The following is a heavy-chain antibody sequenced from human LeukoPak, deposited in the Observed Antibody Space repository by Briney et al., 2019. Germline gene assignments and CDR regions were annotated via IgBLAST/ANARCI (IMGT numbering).Heavy chain of an antibody. CDR1: GFTFSSYA. V-gene: IGHV3-23*01. J-gene: IGHJ6*02. CDR3: ARDRRYYDSSGYYYYGMDV. D-gene: IGHD3-22*01. CDR2: ISGSGGST. Sequence: GGSLRLSCAASGFTFSSYAMSWVRQAPGKGLEWVSAISGSGGSTYYADSVKGRFTISRDNSKNTLYLQMNSLRAEDTAVYYCARDRRYYDSSGYYYYGMDVWGQGTTVTVSS.